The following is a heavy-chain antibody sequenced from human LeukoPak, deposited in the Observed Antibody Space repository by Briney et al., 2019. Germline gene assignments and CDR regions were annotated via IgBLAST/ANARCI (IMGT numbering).Heavy chain of an antibody. D-gene: IGHD5-24*01. CDR1: GFTFSDYA. V-gene: IGHV3-23*01. J-gene: IGHJ4*02. Sequence: PGGSLRLSSTASGFTFSDYAMSWDRQAPGKGLEWVSGISGSGGSIRYADSVKGRFIISRDNSKNTLYLQMNSLRAEDTAVYCCAKGGDGYNYYFDYWGQETLVTVSS. CDR2: ISGSGGSI. CDR3: AKGGDGYNYYFDY.